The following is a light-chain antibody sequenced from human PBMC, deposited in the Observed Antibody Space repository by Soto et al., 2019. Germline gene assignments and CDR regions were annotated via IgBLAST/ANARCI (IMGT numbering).Light chain of an antibody. CDR1: PSVNSN. CDR2: GAS. Sequence: EIVMTQSPTIVSVSPGERATLSCRASPSVNSNLAWYQQKPGQAPRLLISGASTRAPGIAARFSGSGSGTNFTLSISGLQSADFAVYYCQQYNDWPLYTFGQGTKLEIK. J-gene: IGKJ2*01. V-gene: IGKV3-15*01. CDR3: QQYNDWPLYT.